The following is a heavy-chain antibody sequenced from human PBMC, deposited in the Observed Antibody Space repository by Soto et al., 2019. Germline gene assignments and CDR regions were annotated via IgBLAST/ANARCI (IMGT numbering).Heavy chain of an antibody. V-gene: IGHV5-51*01. D-gene: IGHD3-9*01. CDR1: GYSFTSYW. J-gene: IGHJ3*02. Sequence: GESLKISCKGSGYSFTSYWIGWVRQMPGKGLEWKGIIYPGDSDTRYSPSFQGQVTISADKSISTAYLQWSSLKASDTAMYYCASPRRDILTGYSAFDIWGQGTMVTVSS. CDR3: ASPRRDILTGYSAFDI. CDR2: IYPGDSDT.